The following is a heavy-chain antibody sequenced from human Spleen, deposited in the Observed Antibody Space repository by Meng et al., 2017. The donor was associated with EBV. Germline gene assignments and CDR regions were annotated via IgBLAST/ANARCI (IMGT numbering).Heavy chain of an antibody. J-gene: IGHJ4*02. CDR1: GGGLSGSY. CDR3: ARWAGGVCFYCDY. D-gene: IGHD2-8*02. V-gene: IGHV4-34*01. CDR2: INHSGST. Sequence: QVPLQQCGAGLLKPSESLALTRAVYGGGLSGSYWTWIRQPPGKGMELIGEINHSGSTNYNPSLKSRVTISVDTSKNQFSLKLNSVTAADTAVYYCARWAGGVCFYCDYWGQGTLVTVSS.